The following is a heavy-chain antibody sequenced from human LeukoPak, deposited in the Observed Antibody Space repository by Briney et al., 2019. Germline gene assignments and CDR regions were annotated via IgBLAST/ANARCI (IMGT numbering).Heavy chain of an antibody. CDR1: GFTFNSYT. CDR2: INWNGGST. V-gene: IGHV3-20*04. Sequence: TGGSLRLSCAASGFTFNSYTMNWVRQAPGKGLEWVSGINWNGGSTGYADSVKGRFTISRDNGKNSLYLQMNSLRAEDTALYYCARVYYDSSGYEFGFDYWGQGTLVTVSS. D-gene: IGHD3-22*01. CDR3: ARVYYDSSGYEFGFDY. J-gene: IGHJ4*02.